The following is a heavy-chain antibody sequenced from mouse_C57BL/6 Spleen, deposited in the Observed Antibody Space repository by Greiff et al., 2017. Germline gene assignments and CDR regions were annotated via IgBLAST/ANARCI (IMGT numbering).Heavy chain of an antibody. Sequence: EVKLVESGGGLVKPGGSLKLSCAASGFTFSDYGMHWVRQAPEKVLEWVAYISSGSSTIYYADTVKGRFTISRDNAKNTLFLQMTSLRSEDTAMYYCARDYYYGSSYDWFAYWGQGTLVTVSA. CDR1: GFTFSDYG. CDR2: ISSGSSTI. V-gene: IGHV5-17*01. CDR3: ARDYYYGSSYDWFAY. J-gene: IGHJ3*01. D-gene: IGHD1-1*01.